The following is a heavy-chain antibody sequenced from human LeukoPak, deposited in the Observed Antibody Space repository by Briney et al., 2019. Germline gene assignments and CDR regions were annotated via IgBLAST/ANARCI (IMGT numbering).Heavy chain of an antibody. CDR1: GGSFSGYY. CDR3: AKYGDYGMTQIEPMIVVAYLDY. CDR2: INHSGSS. D-gene: IGHD3-22*01. J-gene: IGHJ4*02. Sequence: SETLSLTCAVYGGSFSGYYWSWIRQPPGKGLEWIGEINHSGSSNYNPSLKSRVTISVDTSKNQFSLKLSSVTAADTAVYYCAKYGDYGMTQIEPMIVVAYLDYWGQGTLVTVSS. V-gene: IGHV4-34*01.